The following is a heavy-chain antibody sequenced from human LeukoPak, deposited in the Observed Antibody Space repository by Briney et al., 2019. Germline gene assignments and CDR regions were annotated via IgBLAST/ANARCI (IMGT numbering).Heavy chain of an antibody. Sequence: SVKVSCKASGGSFSDYSISWVRQAPGQGLEWMGRIIAILDTAHYAQKFKGRFTITADKSTTTVYMELRSLRSDDTAVYYCVRSGYDYDWFDPWGQGTLVTVSS. CDR2: IIAILDTA. V-gene: IGHV1-69*08. D-gene: IGHD5-12*01. CDR3: VRSGYDYDWFDP. J-gene: IGHJ5*02. CDR1: GGSFSDYS.